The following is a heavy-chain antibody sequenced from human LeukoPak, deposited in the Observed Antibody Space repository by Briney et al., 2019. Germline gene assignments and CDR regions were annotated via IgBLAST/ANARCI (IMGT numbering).Heavy chain of an antibody. D-gene: IGHD2-2*01. Sequence: SETLSLTCAVYGGSFSGYYWSWIRQPPGKGLDWIGEINHSGSTNYNPSLKSRVTISVDTSKNQFSLKLSSVTAADTAVYYCARASRGTFGYMDVWGKGTTVTVSS. CDR2: INHSGST. CDR3: ARASRGTFGYMDV. J-gene: IGHJ6*03. V-gene: IGHV4-34*01. CDR1: GGSFSGYY.